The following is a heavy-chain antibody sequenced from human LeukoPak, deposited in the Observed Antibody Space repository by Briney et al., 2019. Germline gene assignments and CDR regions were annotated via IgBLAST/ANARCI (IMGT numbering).Heavy chain of an antibody. CDR1: GFTFSHYW. Sequence: PGGSLRLSCAASGFTFSHYWMHWVRQAPGKGLVWVSRINSDGSSTSYADSVKGRFTISRDNARNTLYLQMNSLRAEDTAVYYCARGIQLWLRMGDAFDIWGQGTMVTVSS. J-gene: IGHJ3*02. V-gene: IGHV3-74*01. CDR3: ARGIQLWLRMGDAFDI. CDR2: INSDGSST. D-gene: IGHD5-18*01.